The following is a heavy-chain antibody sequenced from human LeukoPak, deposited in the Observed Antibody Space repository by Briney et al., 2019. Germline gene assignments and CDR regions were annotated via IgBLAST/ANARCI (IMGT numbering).Heavy chain of an antibody. D-gene: IGHD2-8*02. CDR1: GFTFSSYG. CDR2: IRGTGSNT. V-gene: IGHV3-23*01. Sequence: GGSLRLSCAASGFTFSSYGMSWIRQVPGKGLEWVSTIRGTGSNTYYADSVKGRFTISRDNSKNTLYLHMNSLRAEDTAIYYCATYRQVLLPFESWGQGTLVTVSS. CDR3: ATYRQVLLPFES. J-gene: IGHJ4*02.